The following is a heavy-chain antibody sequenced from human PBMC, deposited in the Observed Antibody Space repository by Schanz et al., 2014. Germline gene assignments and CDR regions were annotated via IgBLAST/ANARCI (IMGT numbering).Heavy chain of an antibody. V-gene: IGHV3-23*04. Sequence: EVKMVESGGGLVKPGGSLRLSCAASGFIFGSSVMAWVRQAPGKGLEWVSGITGASDHIDYAESVKGRFTISRDNSKSTLYVEMNSLRVEDTAVYYCAKTLFPGGTQTFGNWGRGTLVTVSS. CDR2: ITGASDHI. CDR1: GFIFGSSV. J-gene: IGHJ4*02. CDR3: AKTLFPGGTQTFGN. D-gene: IGHD2-8*02.